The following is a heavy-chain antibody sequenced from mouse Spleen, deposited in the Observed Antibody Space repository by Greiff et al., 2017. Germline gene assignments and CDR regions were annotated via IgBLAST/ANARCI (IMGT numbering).Heavy chain of an antibody. CDR2: ISSGGSYT. J-gene: IGHJ2*01. Sequence: EVMLVESGGDLVKPGGSLKLSCAASGFTFSSYGMSWVRQTPDKRLEWVATISSGGSYTYYPDSVKGRFTISRDNAKNTLYLQMSSLKSEDTAMYYCARRGSRFFDYWGQGTTLTVSS. V-gene: IGHV5-6*02. D-gene: IGHD1-1*01. CDR3: ARRGSRFFDY. CDR1: GFTFSSYG.